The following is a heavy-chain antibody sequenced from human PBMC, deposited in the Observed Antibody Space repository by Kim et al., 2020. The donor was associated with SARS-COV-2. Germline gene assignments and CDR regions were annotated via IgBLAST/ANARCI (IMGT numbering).Heavy chain of an antibody. CDR2: ISSSSSTI. D-gene: IGHD6-13*01. V-gene: IGHV3-48*02. Sequence: GGSLRLSCAASGFTFSSYSMNWVRQAPGKGLEWVSYISSSSSTIYYADSVKGRFTISRDNAKNSLYLQMNSLRDEDTAVYYCARDFWQQLPNIYYYYGMDVWGQGTTVTVSS. J-gene: IGHJ6*02. CDR1: GFTFSSYS. CDR3: ARDFWQQLPNIYYYYGMDV.